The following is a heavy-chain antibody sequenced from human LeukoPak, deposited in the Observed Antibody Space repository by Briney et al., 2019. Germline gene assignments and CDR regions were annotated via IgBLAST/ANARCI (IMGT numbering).Heavy chain of an antibody. Sequence: ASVKVSCKASGYTFTGYYMHWVRQAPGQGLEWMGWINPNSGGTNYAQKFQGRVTMTRNTSVSTVYMELTRLRSDDTAVYYCARLSPNRAFDIWGQGTVVTVSS. J-gene: IGHJ3*02. CDR3: ARLSPNRAFDI. CDR2: INPNSGGT. V-gene: IGHV1-2*02. CDR1: GYTFTGYY.